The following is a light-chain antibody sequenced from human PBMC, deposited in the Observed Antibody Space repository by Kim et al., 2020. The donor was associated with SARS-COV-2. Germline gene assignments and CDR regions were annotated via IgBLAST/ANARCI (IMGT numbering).Light chain of an antibody. CDR1: ESSNRW. CDR3: QQYNSYPWT. J-gene: IGKJ1*01. V-gene: IGKV1-5*01. Sequence: DIQMTQSPSTLSASVGDRVTITCRASESSNRWLAWYQQKPGKAPKLLIYDASSLGSGVPSRFSGSRSGAEFTLTVSSLQPDDFATYYCQQYNSYPWTFGQGTKVDIK. CDR2: DAS.